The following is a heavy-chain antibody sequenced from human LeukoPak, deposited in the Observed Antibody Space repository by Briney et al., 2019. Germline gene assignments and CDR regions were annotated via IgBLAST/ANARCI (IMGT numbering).Heavy chain of an antibody. CDR1: GVPFNGYY. V-gene: IGHV4-34*01. J-gene: IGHJ4*02. D-gene: IGHD1-26*01. CDR2: VSPGGYA. CDR3: ARRSWSQWVFDY. Sequence: SETLSLTCVVSGVPFNGYYWSWIRQSPVKGLEWIGEVSPGGYARYNPSLQSRVSISVDTSKNQFSLKLSSVTAADTAVYYCARRSWSQWVFDYWGQGTLVTVSS.